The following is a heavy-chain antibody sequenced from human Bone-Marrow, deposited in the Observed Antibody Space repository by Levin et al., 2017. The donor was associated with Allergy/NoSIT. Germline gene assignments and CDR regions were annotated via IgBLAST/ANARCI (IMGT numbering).Heavy chain of an antibody. CDR1: GFTFSSYA. D-gene: IGHD2-2*01. CDR3: AKRERGLLSGYYFDY. Sequence: GGSLRLSCAASGFTFSSYAMSWVRQAPGKGLEWVSAISGSGGSTYYADSVKGRFTISRDNSKNTLYLQMNSLRAEDTAVYYCAKRERGLLSGYYFDYWGQGTLVTVSS. CDR2: ISGSGGST. J-gene: IGHJ4*02. V-gene: IGHV3-23*01.